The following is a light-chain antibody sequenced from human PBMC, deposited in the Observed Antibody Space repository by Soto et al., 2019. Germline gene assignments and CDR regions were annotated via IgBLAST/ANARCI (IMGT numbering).Light chain of an antibody. CDR3: QQYNIWPYT. V-gene: IGKV3-15*01. CDR1: QSVSSL. Sequence: IVLTQSPATLSVSSGERATLSCRASQSVSSLLAWYQQKPRQAPRLLIYDTSTRATGIPARFSGSGSGTDFTLTFSSLQSEDFSIYYCQQYNIWPYTFGQGTKLHIK. J-gene: IGKJ2*01. CDR2: DTS.